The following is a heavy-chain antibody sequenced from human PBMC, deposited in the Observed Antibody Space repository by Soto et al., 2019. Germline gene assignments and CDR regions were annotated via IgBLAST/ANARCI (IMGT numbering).Heavy chain of an antibody. CDR1: GYTFTSYG. D-gene: IGHD2-2*03. Sequence: GASVKVSCKASGYTFTSYGISWVRQAPGQGLEWMGWISAYNGNTNYAQKLQGRVTMTTDTSTSTAYMELRSLRSDDTAVYYCARDMDIVVVPAAIWWFDPWGQGTLVTVSS. CDR2: ISAYNGNT. J-gene: IGHJ5*02. CDR3: ARDMDIVVVPAAIWWFDP. V-gene: IGHV1-18*01.